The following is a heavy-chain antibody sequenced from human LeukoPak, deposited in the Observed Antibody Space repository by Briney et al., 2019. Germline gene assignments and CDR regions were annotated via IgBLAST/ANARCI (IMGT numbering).Heavy chain of an antibody. CDR2: ISGYNGNT. J-gene: IGHJ4*02. D-gene: IGHD6-19*01. CDR1: GFTFALYG. V-gene: IGHV1-18*01. Sequence: ASVKVSCKSSGFTFALYGVSWVRQAPGQGLEWMGWISGYNGNTNSAENLQGRLTMTIDSSTSTAYMELRSLRSDDTAVYYCARESIAVAGTDFDYWGQGTLVTVSS. CDR3: ARESIAVAGTDFDY.